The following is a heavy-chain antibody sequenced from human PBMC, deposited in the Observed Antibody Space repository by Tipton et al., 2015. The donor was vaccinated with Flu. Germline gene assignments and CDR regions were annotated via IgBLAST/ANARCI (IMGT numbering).Heavy chain of an antibody. CDR1: GFTFDDYA. CDR3: AKDMGISESSGYNACYCDYYGMDV. J-gene: IGHJ6*02. CDR2: ISWNSGSI. V-gene: IGHV3-9*01. D-gene: IGHD3-22*01. Sequence: SLRLSCAASGFTFDDYAMHWVRQAPGKGLEWVSCISWNSGSIGYADSVKGRFTISRDNAKNSLYLQMNSLRAEDTALYYCAKDMGISESSGYNACYCDYYGMDVWGQGTTGTV.